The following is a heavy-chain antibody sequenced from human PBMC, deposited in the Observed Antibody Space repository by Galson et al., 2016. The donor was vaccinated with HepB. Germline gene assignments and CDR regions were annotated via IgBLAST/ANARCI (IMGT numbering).Heavy chain of an antibody. CDR2: IWYDGSDK. J-gene: IGHJ4*02. V-gene: IGHV3-33*01. CDR3: AREGGYDFWSGYSFRVWSLDY. Sequence: SLRLSCAASGFTFSSYGMHWVRQAPGKGLEWVAVIWYDGSDKYYADSVKGRFTISRDNSKDTLYLQMSSLRAEDTAVYYCAREGGYDFWSGYSFRVWSLDYWGQGTLVTVSS. CDR1: GFTFSSYG. D-gene: IGHD3-3*01.